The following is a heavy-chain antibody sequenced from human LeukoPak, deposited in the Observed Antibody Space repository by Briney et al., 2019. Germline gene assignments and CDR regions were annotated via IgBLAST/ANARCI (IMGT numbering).Heavy chain of an antibody. CDR3: ARVDSLVVAGFFDY. CDR2: INPNSGGT. CDR1: GYTFTGYY. J-gene: IGHJ4*02. Sequence: GASAKVSCKASGYTFTGYYMHWVRQAPGQGLEWMGWINPNSGGTNYAQKFQGRVTMTRDTSISTAYMELSRLRSDDTAVYYCARVDSLVVAGFFDYWGQGTLVTVSS. D-gene: IGHD6-19*01. V-gene: IGHV1-2*02.